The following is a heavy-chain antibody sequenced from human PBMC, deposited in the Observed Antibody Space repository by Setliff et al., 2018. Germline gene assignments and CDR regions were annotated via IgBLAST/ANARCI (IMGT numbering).Heavy chain of an antibody. V-gene: IGHV3-33*03. CDR3: AKDQGTGYCSGGSCYLFEH. CDR2: IWFDGGNE. J-gene: IGHJ4*02. D-gene: IGHD2-15*01. Sequence: GGSLRLSCAASGFAFNNYPMHWVRQAPGKGPEWVAVIWFDGGNEFYADSVRGRFTISRDNSKNMLYLQMDSLRVEDTAVYYCAKDQGTGYCSGGSCYLFEHWGQGVQVTVSS. CDR1: GFAFNNYP.